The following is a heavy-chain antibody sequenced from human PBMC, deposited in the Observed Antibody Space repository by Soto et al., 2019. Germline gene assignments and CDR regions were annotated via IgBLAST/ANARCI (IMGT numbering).Heavy chain of an antibody. CDR2: IRSKAYGGTT. J-gene: IGHJ4*02. CDR3: TTKIPYCSGGSCYLSHFDY. V-gene: IGHV3-49*03. CDR1: GFTFGDYA. D-gene: IGHD2-15*01. Sequence: GGSLRLSCTASGFTFGDYAMSWFRQAPGKGLEWVGFIRSKAYGGTTEYAASVKGRFTISRDDSKSIAYLQMNSLKTEDTAVYYCTTKIPYCSGGSCYLSHFDYWGQGTLVTVSS.